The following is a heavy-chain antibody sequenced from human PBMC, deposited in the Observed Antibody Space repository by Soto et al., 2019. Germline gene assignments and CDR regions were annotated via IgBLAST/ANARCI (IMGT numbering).Heavy chain of an antibody. D-gene: IGHD4-4*01. V-gene: IGHV3-30-3*01. Sequence: GGSLRLSCAASGFTFSSYAMHWVRQAPGKGLEWVAVISYDGSNKYYADSVKGRFTISRDNSKNTLYLQMNSLRAEDTAVYYRARGSNSMGAFDIWGQGTMVTVSS. CDR2: ISYDGSNK. J-gene: IGHJ3*02. CDR3: ARGSNSMGAFDI. CDR1: GFTFSSYA.